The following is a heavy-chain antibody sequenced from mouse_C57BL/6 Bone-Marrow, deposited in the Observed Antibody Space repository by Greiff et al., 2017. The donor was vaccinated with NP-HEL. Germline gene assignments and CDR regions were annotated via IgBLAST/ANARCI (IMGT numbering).Heavy chain of an antibody. CDR2: IHPNSGST. CDR1: GYTFTSYW. V-gene: IGHV1-64*01. J-gene: IGHJ3*01. D-gene: IGHD1-1*01. Sequence: QVQLQQSGAELVKPGASVKLSCKASGYTFTSYWMHWVKQRPGQGLEWIGMIHPNSGSTNYNEKFKSKATLTVDKSSSTAYMQLSSLTSEDSAVYYCASYYYGSVAWFAYWGQGTLVTVSA. CDR3: ASYYYGSVAWFAY.